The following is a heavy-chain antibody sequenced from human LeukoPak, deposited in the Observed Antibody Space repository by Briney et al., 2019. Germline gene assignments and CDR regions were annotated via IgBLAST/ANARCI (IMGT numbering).Heavy chain of an antibody. V-gene: IGHV3-23*01. CDR3: ARVSYSSGWYPVGY. J-gene: IGHJ4*02. D-gene: IGHD6-19*01. CDR2: ISGSGGST. CDR1: GFTFSSYA. Sequence: GGSLRLSCAASGFTFSSYAMSWVRQAPGKGLEWVSAISGSGGSTYYADSVKGRFTISRDNAKNSLYLQMNSLRAEDTAVYYCARVSYSSGWYPVGYWGQGTLVTVSS.